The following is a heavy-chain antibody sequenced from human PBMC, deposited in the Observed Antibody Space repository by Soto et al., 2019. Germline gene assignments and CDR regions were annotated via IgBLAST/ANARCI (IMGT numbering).Heavy chain of an antibody. CDR1: GFTFSSYS. D-gene: IGHD6-19*01. Sequence: EVQLVESGGGLVKPGGSLRLSCAASGFTFSSYSMNWVRQAPGKGLEWVSSISSSSSYIYYADSVKGRFTISIDNAKNSLYLQMNSLRAEDTAVYYCARTLPGYSSGWYGDYWGQGTLVTVSS. J-gene: IGHJ4*02. CDR2: ISSSSSYI. CDR3: ARTLPGYSSGWYGDY. V-gene: IGHV3-21*01.